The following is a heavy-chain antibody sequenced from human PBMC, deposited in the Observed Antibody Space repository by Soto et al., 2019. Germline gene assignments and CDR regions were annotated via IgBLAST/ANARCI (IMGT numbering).Heavy chain of an antibody. CDR1: GGSISSGGYS. CDR3: ASGQQLVRNY. Sequence: QLQLQESGSGLVKPSQTLSLTCAVSGGSISSGGYSWSWIRQPPGKGLEWIGYIYHSGSTYYNPSIKRRVTISVDRSKTQFSLQQTSVTAPDTAVYYCASGQQLVRNYWAQGTLVTFSS. CDR2: IYHSGST. V-gene: IGHV4-30-2*01. J-gene: IGHJ4*02. D-gene: IGHD6-13*01.